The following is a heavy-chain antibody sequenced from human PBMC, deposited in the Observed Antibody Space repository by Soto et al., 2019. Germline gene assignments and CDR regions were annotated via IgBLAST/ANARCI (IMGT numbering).Heavy chain of an antibody. CDR3: AGTTSHHWLYMYV. V-gene: IGHV6-1*01. Sequence: SQTLSLTCVISGDSVSSNSAAWNWIRLSPSRGLEWLARTYYRSRWYNDYAVSVRSRITVNPDTSKNQFSLQLTSVTPEDTAVYYCAGTTSHHWLYMYVWGKGATVTVSS. CDR1: GDSVSSNSAA. J-gene: IGHJ6*03. CDR2: TYYRSRWYN. D-gene: IGHD1-7*01.